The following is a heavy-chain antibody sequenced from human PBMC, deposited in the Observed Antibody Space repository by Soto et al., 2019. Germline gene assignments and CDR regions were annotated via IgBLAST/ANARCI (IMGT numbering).Heavy chain of an antibody. Sequence: VQLLQSGGEVRKPGASVKVSCKTSGYTFTNYAINWVRQAPGKGLQWMGWISAYSGDTKYAQRFQDRLTVTTDPSTTTASMELRSLRSDDTAVYYCARDGRAFSIFGETMDVWGQGTTVTVSS. CDR3: ARDGRAFSIFGETMDV. J-gene: IGHJ6*02. CDR2: ISAYSGDT. D-gene: IGHD3-3*01. CDR1: GYTFTNYA. V-gene: IGHV1-18*01.